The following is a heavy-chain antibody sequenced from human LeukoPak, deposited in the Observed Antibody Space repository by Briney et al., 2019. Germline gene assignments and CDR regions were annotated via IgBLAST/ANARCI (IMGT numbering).Heavy chain of an antibody. V-gene: IGHV1-18*04. J-gene: IGHJ3*02. CDR3: ARVEAAAGFDAFDI. CDR1: GYTFTSYG. CDR2: ISAYNGNT. D-gene: IGHD6-13*01. Sequence: ASVKVSCKASGYTFTSYGISWVRQAPGQGLEWMGWISAYNGNTNYAQKLQGRVTMTTDTSTSTAYMELRSLRSDDTAAYYCARVEAAAGFDAFDIWGQGTVVTVSS.